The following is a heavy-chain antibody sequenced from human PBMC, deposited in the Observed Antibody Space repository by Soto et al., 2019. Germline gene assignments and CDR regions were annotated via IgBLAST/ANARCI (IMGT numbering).Heavy chain of an antibody. J-gene: IGHJ6*02. V-gene: IGHV3-30*18. CDR3: AKDVVVGATTGLGDYYYYYGMDV. CDR2: ISYDGSNK. CDR1: GFTFSSYG. D-gene: IGHD1-26*01. Sequence: QVQLVESGGGVVQPGRSLRLSCAASGFTFSSYGMHWVRQAPGKWLEWVAVISYDGSNKYYADYVKGRFTISRDNSKNTLYLQMNSLRAEDTAVYYCAKDVVVGATTGLGDYYYYYGMDVWGQGTTVTVSS.